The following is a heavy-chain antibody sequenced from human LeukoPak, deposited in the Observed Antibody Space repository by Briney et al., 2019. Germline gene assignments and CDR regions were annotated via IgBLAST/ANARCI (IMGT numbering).Heavy chain of an antibody. J-gene: IGHJ4*02. D-gene: IGHD3-22*01. Sequence: PSETLSLTCTVSSDSIRTYYWSWIRQPAGKGLEWIGRIYTSGSTNYNPSLKSRVTMSVDTSKNQFSLKLSPVTAADTAVYYCASTSDSGGYYYDYWGQGTLVTVSS. CDR3: ASTSDSGGYYYDY. V-gene: IGHV4-4*07. CDR1: SDSIRTYY. CDR2: IYTSGST.